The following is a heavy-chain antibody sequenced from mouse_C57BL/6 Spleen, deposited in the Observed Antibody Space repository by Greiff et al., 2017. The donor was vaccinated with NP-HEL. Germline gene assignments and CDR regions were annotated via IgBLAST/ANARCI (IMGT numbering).Heavy chain of an antibody. CDR3: ARSGYYRNLYYFDY. J-gene: IGHJ2*01. CDR2: INPSNGGT. CDR1: GYTFTSYW. D-gene: IGHD2-1*01. Sequence: QVQLQQPGTELVKPGASVKLSCKASGYTFTSYWMHWVKQRPGQGLEWIGNINPSNGGTNYNAKFKSKATLTVDKSSSQAYMQLISLTSDDSAVYYCARSGYYRNLYYFDYWGQGTTLTVSS. V-gene: IGHV1-53*01.